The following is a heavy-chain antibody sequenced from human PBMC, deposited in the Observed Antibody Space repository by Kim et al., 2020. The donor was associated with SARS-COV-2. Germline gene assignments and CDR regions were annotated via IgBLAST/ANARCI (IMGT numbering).Heavy chain of an antibody. Sequence: ADSVKGRFTISRDNAKNSLYLQMNSLRAEDTAVYYCARELMVRGVIHFDYWGQGTLVTVSS. D-gene: IGHD3-10*01. V-gene: IGHV3-11*06. J-gene: IGHJ4*02. CDR3: ARELMVRGVIHFDY.